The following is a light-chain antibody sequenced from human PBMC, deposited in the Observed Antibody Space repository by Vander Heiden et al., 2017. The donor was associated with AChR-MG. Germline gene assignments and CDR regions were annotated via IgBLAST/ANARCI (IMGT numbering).Light chain of an antibody. J-gene: IGKJ1*01. CDR1: QGISNY. CDR2: AAS. Sequence: DIQMTQSPSSLSASVGARVTITCRASQGISNYLAWYQQKPGKVPKPLIYAASTLQSGVPSRFSGSGSGTDFTLTISSLQPEDVATYYCQKYNSAPPWTFGQGTKVEIK. V-gene: IGKV1-27*01. CDR3: QKYNSAPPWT.